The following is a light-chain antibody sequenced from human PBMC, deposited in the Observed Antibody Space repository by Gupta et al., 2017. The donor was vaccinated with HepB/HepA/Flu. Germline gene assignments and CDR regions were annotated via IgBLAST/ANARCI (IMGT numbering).Light chain of an antibody. CDR1: QGIGSH. CDR3: QQCNNYPRT. CDR2: AAS. Sequence: DIHLTQFPSFLSASVGDRVTIHCRASQGIGSHLAWYQQRPGKARNLLIYAASTWQSGVPSRFSGSGSGTDFSLSISSLQPEDFATYYCQQCNNYPRTFGQGTKVEIK. V-gene: IGKV1-9*01. J-gene: IGKJ1*01.